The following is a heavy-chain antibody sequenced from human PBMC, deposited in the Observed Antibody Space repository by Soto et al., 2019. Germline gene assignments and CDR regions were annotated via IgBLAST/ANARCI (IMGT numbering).Heavy chain of an antibody. D-gene: IGHD3-16*01. Sequence: PGGSLRLSCTASGFTFSRHAMTWVRQAPGKGLEWVSGLSDSGGSIYYADSVKGRFTISRDNSKNTLYLQMNSLRAEDTAVYYCAKDLILVWGRYYVWGQGTTVTVSS. CDR3: AKDLILVWGRYYV. J-gene: IGHJ6*02. V-gene: IGHV3-23*01. CDR2: LSDSGGSI. CDR1: GFTFSRHA.